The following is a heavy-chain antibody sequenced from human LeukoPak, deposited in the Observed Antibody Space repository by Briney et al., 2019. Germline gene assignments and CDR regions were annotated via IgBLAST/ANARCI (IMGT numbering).Heavy chain of an antibody. CDR3: ARDMVRGVSGNFDY. D-gene: IGHD3-10*01. J-gene: IGHJ4*02. Sequence: GGSLRLSCAASGFTFSSYSMNWVRQAPGKGLEWVSSISSSSSYIYYADSVKGRFTISRDNAKNSLYLQMNSLRAEDTAVYYCARDMVRGVSGNFDYWGQGTLVTVSS. CDR1: GFTFSSYS. V-gene: IGHV3-21*01. CDR2: ISSSSSYI.